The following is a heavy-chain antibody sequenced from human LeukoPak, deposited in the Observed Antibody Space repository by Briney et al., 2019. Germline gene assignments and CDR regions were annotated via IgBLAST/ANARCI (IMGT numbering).Heavy chain of an antibody. V-gene: IGHV4-4*02. D-gene: IGHD3-16*01. J-gene: IGHJ4*02. Sequence: SETLSLTCAVSGGSISSSNWWSWVRQPPGKGLEWIGEIYHSGSTNYNPSLKSRVTISVDTSKNQFSLKLSSVTAADTAVYYCARLPLRSPPDYWGQGTLVTVSS. CDR1: GGSISSSNW. CDR2: IYHSGST. CDR3: ARLPLRSPPDY.